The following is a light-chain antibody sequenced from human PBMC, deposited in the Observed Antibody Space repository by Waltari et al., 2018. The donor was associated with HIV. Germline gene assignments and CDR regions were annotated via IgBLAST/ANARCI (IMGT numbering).Light chain of an antibody. Sequence: QSALTQSASVSGSPGQSVTISCTGISRDIGGYYYVPWYQQYPDKAPKLIIYEVTNRPSGVSNRFSGSKSGNTASLTISGLQTEDEADYYCSSYTSGTTLLFGGGTKVTVL. CDR3: SSYTSGTTLL. CDR1: SRDIGGYYY. CDR2: EVT. V-gene: IGLV2-14*01. J-gene: IGLJ2*01.